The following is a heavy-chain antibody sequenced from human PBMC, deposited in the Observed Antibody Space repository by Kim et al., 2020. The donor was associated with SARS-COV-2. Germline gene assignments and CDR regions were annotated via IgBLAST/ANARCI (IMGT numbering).Heavy chain of an antibody. CDR1: GGSISSYY. J-gene: IGHJ6*02. CDR2: IYYSGST. CDR3: ARYNRGAAAGPMYYYYGMDV. D-gene: IGHD6-13*01. V-gene: IGHV4-59*13. Sequence: SETLSLTCTVSGGSISSYYWSWIRQPPGKGLEWIGYIYYSGSTNYNPSLKSRVTITVDTSTNKFSLKLSSVTAADTAAYYCARYNRGAAAGPMYYYYGMDVWGQGTTVTVSS.